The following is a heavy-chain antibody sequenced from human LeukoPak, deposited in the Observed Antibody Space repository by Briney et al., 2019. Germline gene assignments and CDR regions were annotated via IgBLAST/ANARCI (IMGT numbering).Heavy chain of an antibody. CDR2: ISNGGSTI. CDR3: AREGSGSFHFFDY. Sequence: GGSLRLSCAASGFTFYSYSMNWVRQAPGKGLEWVSYISNGGSTIYYADSVKGRFTISRDKAKNSLYLQMNSLRVEDTAVYYCAREGSGSFHFFDYWGQGTLVTVSS. D-gene: IGHD3-10*01. J-gene: IGHJ4*02. CDR1: GFTFYSYS. V-gene: IGHV3-48*01.